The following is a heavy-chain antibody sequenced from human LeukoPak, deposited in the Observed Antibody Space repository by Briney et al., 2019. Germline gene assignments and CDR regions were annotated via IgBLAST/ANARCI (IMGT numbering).Heavy chain of an antibody. CDR2: IYPGDSDT. V-gene: IGHV5-51*01. Sequence: GESLKISCKVSGYKFTNYWLGWVRQMPGKGLEWMGIIYPGDSDTRFSPSFQGQVTISADKSISTAYLQWSSLTASDTAMYYCARPAYSGRSDGFDIWGQGTMVTVSS. J-gene: IGHJ3*02. CDR1: GYKFTNYW. CDR3: ARPAYSGRSDGFDI. D-gene: IGHD1-26*01.